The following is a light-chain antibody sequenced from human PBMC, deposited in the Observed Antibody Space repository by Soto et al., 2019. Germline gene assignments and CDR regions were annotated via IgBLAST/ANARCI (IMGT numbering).Light chain of an antibody. Sequence: QSALTRPRSVSGSPGQSVTISCTGTSSDVGGYNYVSWYQQHPGRAPKFMIYDVTKRPSGVPDRFSGSKSGNTASLTISGLQVEDEADYYCSSYTTNSPPVVFGGGTKLTVL. CDR1: SSDVGGYNY. CDR3: SSYTTNSPPVV. V-gene: IGLV2-11*01. J-gene: IGLJ2*01. CDR2: DVT.